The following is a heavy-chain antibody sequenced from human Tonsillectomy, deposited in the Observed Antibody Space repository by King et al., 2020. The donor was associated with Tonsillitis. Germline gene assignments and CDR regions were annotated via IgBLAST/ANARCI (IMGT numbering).Heavy chain of an antibody. Sequence: VQLVESGGGLVQPGRSLRLSCAASGFTFDDYAMHWVRQAPGKGLEWVSGISWNSGSIGYADSVKGRFTISRDNAKNSLYLQMNSLRAEDTALYYCAKDHYYDSSGYFGGAGAFDIWGQGTMVTVSS. CDR2: ISWNSGSI. D-gene: IGHD3-22*01. V-gene: IGHV3-9*01. J-gene: IGHJ3*02. CDR3: AKDHYYDSSGYFGGAGAFDI. CDR1: GFTFDDYA.